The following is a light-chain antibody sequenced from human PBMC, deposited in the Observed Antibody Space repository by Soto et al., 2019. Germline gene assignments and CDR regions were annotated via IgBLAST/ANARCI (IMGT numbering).Light chain of an antibody. Sequence: QSVLTQPPSASGTPGQRVTISCSGRFSNIRSNYVYWYQQLPGTAPKLLIFTNDQRTSGVPGRFSGSKSGTSASLAISGLRSEDEADYYCAVWDDSLRGWVFGGGTKVTVL. CDR1: FSNIRSNY. CDR2: TND. CDR3: AVWDDSLRGWV. V-gene: IGLV1-47*02. J-gene: IGLJ3*02.